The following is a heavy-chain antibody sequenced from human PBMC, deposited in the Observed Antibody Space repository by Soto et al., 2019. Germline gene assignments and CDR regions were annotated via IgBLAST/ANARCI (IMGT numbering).Heavy chain of an antibody. J-gene: IGHJ3*02. D-gene: IGHD3-22*01. CDR2: IYYSGST. Sequence: SETLSLTCTVSGGSISSSSYYWGWIRQPPGKGLEWIGSIYYSGSTYYNPSLKSRVTISVDTSKNQFSLKLSSVTAADTAVYYCARAPYYYDSSGRPRIVFDIWGQGTMVTVSS. CDR3: ARAPYYYDSSGRPRIVFDI. V-gene: IGHV4-39*07. CDR1: GGSISSSSYY.